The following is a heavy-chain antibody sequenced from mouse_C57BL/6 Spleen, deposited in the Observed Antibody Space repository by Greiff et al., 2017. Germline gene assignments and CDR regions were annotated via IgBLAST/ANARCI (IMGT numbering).Heavy chain of an antibody. CDR3: AREGIYEGYQGFPAY. V-gene: IGHV1-39*01. CDR1: GYSFTDYN. CDR2: INPNYGTT. D-gene: IGHD2-3*01. Sequence: EVQLQQSGPELVKPVASVKISCKASGYSFTDYNMNWVKQSNGKSLEWIGVINPNYGTTSYNQKFKGKATLTVDQSSSTAYMQLNSLTSEDSAVYYCAREGIYEGYQGFPAYWGQGTLVTVSA. J-gene: IGHJ3*01.